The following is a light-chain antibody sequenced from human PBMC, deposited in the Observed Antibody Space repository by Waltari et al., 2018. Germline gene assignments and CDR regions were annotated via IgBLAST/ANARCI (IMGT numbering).Light chain of an antibody. CDR1: QSVFSN. CDR3: LQYNDWPPWT. V-gene: IGKV3-15*01. Sequence: DIVMTQSPATLSVSPGERATLSCRASQSVFSNLAWYQQKPGQAPRLLIFGAYTRATDIPGRFSGSGSGTEFTLTISSLKSEDAAVYYCLQYNDWPPWTFGQGTTVEIK. CDR2: GAY. J-gene: IGKJ1*01.